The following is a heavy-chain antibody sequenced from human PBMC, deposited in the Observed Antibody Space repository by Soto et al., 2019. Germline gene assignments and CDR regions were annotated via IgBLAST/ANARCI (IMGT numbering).Heavy chain of an antibody. CDR2: ISAYTTNT. Sequence: QFQLVQSGAEVKKPGASVKVSCKTSGYTFTSYHISWVRQAPGQGLEWMGCISAYTTNTNYAQKFQGRVTMTTDTLTSTTYMELRSLRSDDRTVYYCARDTPPTDFWGQRTLVTVSS. CDR3: ARDTPPTDF. CDR1: GYTFTSYH. V-gene: IGHV1-18*01. J-gene: IGHJ4*02.